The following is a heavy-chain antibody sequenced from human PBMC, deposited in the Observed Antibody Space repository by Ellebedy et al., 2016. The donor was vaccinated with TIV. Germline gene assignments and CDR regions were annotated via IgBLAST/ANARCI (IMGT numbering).Heavy chain of an antibody. Sequence: GESLKISCGASGFIFKNFLMYWVRQAPGKGPEWVSRISTDGTTTNYADSVKGRFSVSRDNAKNMLYLQMNSLRAEDTAVYYCARDGAVAGPFDYWGQGTLVTVSS. CDR3: ARDGAVAGPFDY. V-gene: IGHV3-74*01. D-gene: IGHD6-19*01. CDR2: ISTDGTTT. J-gene: IGHJ4*02. CDR1: GFIFKNFL.